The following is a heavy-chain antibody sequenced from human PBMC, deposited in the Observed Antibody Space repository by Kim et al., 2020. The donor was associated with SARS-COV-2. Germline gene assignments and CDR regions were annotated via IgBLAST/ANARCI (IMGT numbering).Heavy chain of an antibody. J-gene: IGHJ6*02. D-gene: IGHD1-1*01. CDR1: GYTFTSYG. CDR3: ARGLLEATGYYYYYYGMDV. CDR2: ISAYNGNT. Sequence: ASVKVSCKASGYTFTSYGISWVRQAPRQGLAWMGWISAYNGNTHYAQKLQGRVTMTTDTSTRPAYMELRSLRSDDTAVYYCARGLLEATGYYYYYYGMDVWGQGTTVTVSS. V-gene: IGHV1-18*01.